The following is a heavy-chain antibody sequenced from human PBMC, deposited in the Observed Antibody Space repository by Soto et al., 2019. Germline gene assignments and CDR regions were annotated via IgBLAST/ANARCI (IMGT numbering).Heavy chain of an antibody. V-gene: IGHV1-2*04. CDR1: GYLFTGYY. Sequence: VQLVQSGAEVREPGASVKVSCKASGYLFTGYYIHWVRQAPGQGLEWMGWINPDSGVTNSAQRFPDWVTMTRDTSLGTAYMELTGLKSDDTAVYYCARGGGSQAYYKTSHDGAFDFWGQGTVVTVSS. CDR2: INPDSGVT. J-gene: IGHJ3*01. D-gene: IGHD3-10*01. CDR3: ARGGGSQAYYKTSHDGAFDF.